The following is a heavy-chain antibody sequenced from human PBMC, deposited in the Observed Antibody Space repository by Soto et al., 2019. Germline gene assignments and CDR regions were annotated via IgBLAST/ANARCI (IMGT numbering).Heavy chain of an antibody. CDR3: AKTRVADSGYYFDH. Sequence: PGWSLRLSCAASGVSFGDSYMSWIRQSAGKGLEWLSYISGGSSYTKYAESVKGRFTISRDNARRSLFLQVNGLRADDTAIYYCAKTRVADSGYYFDHWGQGTMVTVSS. D-gene: IGHD3-10*01. CDR2: ISGGSSYT. CDR1: GVSFGDSY. J-gene: IGHJ4*02. V-gene: IGHV3-11*03.